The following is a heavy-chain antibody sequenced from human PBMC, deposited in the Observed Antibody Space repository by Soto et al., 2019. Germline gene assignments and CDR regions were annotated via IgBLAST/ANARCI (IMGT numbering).Heavy chain of an antibody. Sequence: QVQLVQSGAEVKKPGASVKVSCKTSGYTFTNYNINWVRQAPGQGLEWMGWMNPNSGNTGYAQKFQGRVTMTRNTSIPTAYMELSSVSSGDTAVYYCARAEPYSTSSPFDYWGQGPLVTVSS. V-gene: IGHV1-8*01. J-gene: IGHJ4*02. D-gene: IGHD6-6*01. CDR3: ARAEPYSTSSPFDY. CDR2: MNPNSGNT. CDR1: GYTFTNYN.